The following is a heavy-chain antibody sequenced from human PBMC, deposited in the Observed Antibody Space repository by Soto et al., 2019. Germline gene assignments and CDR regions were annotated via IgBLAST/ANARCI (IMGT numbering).Heavy chain of an antibody. V-gene: IGHV4-39*01. J-gene: IGHJ5*02. CDR2: IYYSGST. Sequence: LSLTCTVSGGSISSSSYYWGWIRQPPGKGLEWIGSIYYSGSTYYNPSLKSRVTISVDTSKNQFSLKLSSVTAADTAVYYCARGSRKYSSSWYASWSDPWGQGTLVTVSS. CDR1: GGSISSSSYY. CDR3: ARGSRKYSSSWYASWSDP. D-gene: IGHD6-13*01.